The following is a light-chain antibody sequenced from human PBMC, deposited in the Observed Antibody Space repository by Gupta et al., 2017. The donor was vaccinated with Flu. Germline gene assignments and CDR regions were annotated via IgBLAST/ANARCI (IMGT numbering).Light chain of an antibody. Sequence: PATLSVSPGESATLSCRASESVRKNLAWYQQKPGQAPRLLIYGASTRATNIPARFSGSESGTEFTLTINGLQSEDFGVYYCQQYYNWPRTFGQGTQVEIK. CDR2: GAS. J-gene: IGKJ1*01. V-gene: IGKV3-15*01. CDR3: QQYYNWPRT. CDR1: ESVRKN.